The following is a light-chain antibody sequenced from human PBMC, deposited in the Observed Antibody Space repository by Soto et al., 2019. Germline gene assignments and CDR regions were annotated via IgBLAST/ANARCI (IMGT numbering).Light chain of an antibody. V-gene: IGKV1-39*01. CDR2: AAS. Sequence: DIQMTQSPSSLSASVGDRVTITCRASQRISSYLNWYQQKPGKAPNLLIYAASTLQSGVPSRFSGSGSGTDFTLTISSLQPEDFATYYCQQSYGTPLTFGGGTKVEIK. CDR1: QRISSY. J-gene: IGKJ4*01. CDR3: QQSYGTPLT.